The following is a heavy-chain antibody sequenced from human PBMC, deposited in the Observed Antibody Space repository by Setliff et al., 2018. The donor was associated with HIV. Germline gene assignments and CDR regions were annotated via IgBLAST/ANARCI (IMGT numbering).Heavy chain of an antibody. J-gene: IGHJ4*02. V-gene: IGHV1-46*01. CDR2: INPSSGDT. CDR3: ARAGAAETSHFDY. D-gene: IGHD2-15*01. Sequence: ASVKVSCKASGYSFTNYYIHWVRQAPGQGLEWMGVINPSSGDTHYPQNLQGRVTMTTDTSTRTAYMELRSLRSDDTAVYFCARAGAAETSHFDYWGQGTLVTVSS. CDR1: GYSFTNYY.